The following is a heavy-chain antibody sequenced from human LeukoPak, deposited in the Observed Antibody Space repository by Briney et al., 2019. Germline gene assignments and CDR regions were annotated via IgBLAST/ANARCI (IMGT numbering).Heavy chain of an antibody. D-gene: IGHD1-26*01. CDR2: IYYSGST. J-gene: IGHJ4*02. V-gene: IGHV4-39*07. CDR3: ARAEWELGPLRY. Sequence: SETLSLTCTVSGGSISSSSYYWGWIRQPPGKGLEWIGSIYYSGSTYYNPSLKSRVTISVDTSKNQFSLKLSSVTAADTAVYYCARAEWELGPLRYWGQGTLVTVSS. CDR1: GGSISSSSYY.